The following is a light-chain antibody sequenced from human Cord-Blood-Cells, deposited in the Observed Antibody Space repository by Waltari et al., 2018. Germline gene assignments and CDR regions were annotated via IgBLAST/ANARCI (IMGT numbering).Light chain of an antibody. V-gene: IGKV1-9*01. Sequence: DIQLTQSPSFLSASVGDRVTITSRASQGISSYLAWYQQKPGKAPKLLIYAASTWQSGVPSRFSGKGSGTEFTLTISSLQPEDFATYYCLQLTSYPLTFRGGTKVEIK. CDR3: LQLTSYPLT. CDR1: QGISSY. CDR2: AAS. J-gene: IGKJ4*01.